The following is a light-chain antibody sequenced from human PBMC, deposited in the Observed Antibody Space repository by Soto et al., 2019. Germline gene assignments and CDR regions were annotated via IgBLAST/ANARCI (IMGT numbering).Light chain of an antibody. V-gene: IGKV1-5*01. CDR3: QQYHLYWT. Sequence: DIPLTQSPSTLSASVGDRVTITCRASQRIATWLAWYQHQPGSAPKLLIYGASTLQSGVPSRFSGSGSGAEFTLTIDNLQPEDFATYYCQQYHLYWTFGYGTKVEI. J-gene: IGKJ1*01. CDR2: GAS. CDR1: QRIATW.